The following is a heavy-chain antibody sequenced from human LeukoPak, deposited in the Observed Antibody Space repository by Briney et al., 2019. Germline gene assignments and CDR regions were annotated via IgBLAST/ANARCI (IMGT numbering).Heavy chain of an antibody. J-gene: IGHJ4*02. CDR1: GYTLTELS. CDR3: ARTRGAAYTRFDY. Sequence: ASVKVSCKVSGYTLTELSMHWVRQAPGKGLEWMGGFDPEDGETIYAQKFQGRVTMTTDTSTSTAYMELRSLRSDDTAVHYCARTRGAAYTRFDYWGQGTLVTVSS. V-gene: IGHV1-24*01. D-gene: IGHD3-10*01. CDR2: FDPEDGET.